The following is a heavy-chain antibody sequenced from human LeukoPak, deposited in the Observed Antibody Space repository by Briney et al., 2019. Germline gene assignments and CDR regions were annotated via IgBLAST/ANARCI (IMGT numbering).Heavy chain of an antibody. CDR2: IRGSGGST. D-gene: IGHD1-26*01. CDR3: ARGAKWAYYCDY. CDR1: GFTFSSYA. V-gene: IGHV3-23*01. Sequence: PGGSLRLSCAASGFTFSSYAMSWVRQAPGKGLEWVSAIRGSGGSTYYADSVKGRFTISRDNAKDTLYLHLNSLTAEDTAVYYWARGAKWAYYCDYWGQGTLVTVSS. J-gene: IGHJ4*02.